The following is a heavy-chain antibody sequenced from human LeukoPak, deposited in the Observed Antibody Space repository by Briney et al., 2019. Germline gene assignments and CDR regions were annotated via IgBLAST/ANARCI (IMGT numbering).Heavy chain of an antibody. D-gene: IGHD1-14*01. V-gene: IGHV5-51*01. CDR1: GYSFTSYW. CDR2: IYPGYSDA. J-gene: IGHJ3*02. Sequence: GESLKISCKGSGYSFTSYWIGWVRQVPGKGLEWMGLIYPGYSDAKYSPSFQGQVTLSVDTSISTAYLQLGGLRASDTAIYYCARHPIRDRNAFDIWGQGTMVTVSS. CDR3: ARHPIRDRNAFDI.